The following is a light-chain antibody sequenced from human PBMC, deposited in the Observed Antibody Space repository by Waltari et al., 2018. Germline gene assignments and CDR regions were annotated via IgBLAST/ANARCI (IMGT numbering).Light chain of an antibody. CDR1: QSVGSTY. V-gene: IGKV3-20*01. J-gene: IGKJ4*01. CDR3: QQYGSSPPLT. CDR2: GTS. Sequence: EIVLTQSPGTLSLSPGERATLSCRASQSVGSTYLAWHQQKPGQAPRLLIYGTSTSATGTPDRFSGSGSGTDFTLTISRLEPEDFAVYYCQQYGSSPPLTFGGGTKVEIK.